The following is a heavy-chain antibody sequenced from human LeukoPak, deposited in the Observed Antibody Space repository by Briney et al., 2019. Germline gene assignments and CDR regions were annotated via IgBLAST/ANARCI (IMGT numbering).Heavy chain of an antibody. Sequence: GGSLRLSCAASGFTFSDYYMSWIRQAPGKGLEWVSSISSSSSYIYYADSVKGRFTISRDNAKNSLYLQMNSLRAEDTAVYYCARARRGPGYYYMDVWGKGTTVTVSS. V-gene: IGHV3-11*06. D-gene: IGHD1-26*01. CDR3: ARARRGPGYYYMDV. CDR1: GFTFSDYY. J-gene: IGHJ6*03. CDR2: ISSSSSYI.